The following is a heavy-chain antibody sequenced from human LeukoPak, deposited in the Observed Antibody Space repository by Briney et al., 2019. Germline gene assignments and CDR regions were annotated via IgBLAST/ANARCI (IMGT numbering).Heavy chain of an antibody. J-gene: IGHJ4*02. V-gene: IGHV4-59*01. CDR1: GGSISSYY. CDR2: IYYSGST. Sequence: SETLSLTCTVSGGSISSYYWSWIRQPPGKGLEWIGYIYYSGSTNYNPPLKSRVTISVDTSKNQFSLKLSSVTAADTAVYYCAREVAGGYYFDYWGQGTLVTVSS. D-gene: IGHD1-14*01. CDR3: AREVAGGYYFDY.